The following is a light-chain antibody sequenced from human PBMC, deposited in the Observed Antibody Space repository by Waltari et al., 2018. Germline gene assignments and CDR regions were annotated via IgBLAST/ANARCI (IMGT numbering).Light chain of an antibody. CDR3: AAWDDSLNGWV. V-gene: IGLV1-44*01. CDR2: SDY. J-gene: IGLJ3*02. Sequence: QSPLTQPPSASGAPGPRVPSSCSASRSTLGRNNVNWHQHPPGTAPKPLIYSDYKRPSGVPDRCSGSKSGTSASLAISGLQSEDEAEYYCAAWDDSLNGWVFGGGTKVTVL. CDR1: RSTLGRNN.